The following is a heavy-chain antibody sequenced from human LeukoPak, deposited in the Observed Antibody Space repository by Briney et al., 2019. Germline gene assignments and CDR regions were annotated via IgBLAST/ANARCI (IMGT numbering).Heavy chain of an antibody. V-gene: IGHV1-8*01. Sequence: GASVKVSCKASGYTFTSYDINWVRRATGQGLEWMGWMNPNSGNTGYAQKFQGRVTMTRNTSISTAYMEPSSLRPEDTAVYYCARGVLPYYDFWSGSDPSYYYYMDVWGKGTTVTVSS. CDR2: MNPNSGNT. J-gene: IGHJ6*03. CDR1: GYTFTSYD. D-gene: IGHD3-3*01. CDR3: ARGVLPYYDFWSGSDPSYYYYMDV.